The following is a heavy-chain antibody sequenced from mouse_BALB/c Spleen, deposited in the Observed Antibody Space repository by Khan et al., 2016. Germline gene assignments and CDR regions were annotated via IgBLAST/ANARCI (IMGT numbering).Heavy chain of an antibody. J-gene: IGHJ3*01. D-gene: IGHD2-2*01. CDR1: GFNIKDTY. Sequence: VQLQQSGAELVKPGASVKLSCTASGFNIKDTYMHWVQQRPEQGLEWIGRIDPANGNTKYDPTFQGKATITADTSSNTDYLQLSSLTSADTAGYCCARSPYAYDGGFAYWGQGTLVTVSA. V-gene: IGHV14-3*02. CDR3: ARSPYAYDGGFAY. CDR2: IDPANGNT.